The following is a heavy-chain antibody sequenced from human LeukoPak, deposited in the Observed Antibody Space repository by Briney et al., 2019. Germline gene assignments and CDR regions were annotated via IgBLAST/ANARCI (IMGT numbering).Heavy chain of an antibody. Sequence: SETLSLTCTVSGGSISSYYWSWIRQPPGKGLEWIGFIYSSGNTNYNPSLESRVTISVDTSKNQFSLKLRFVTAADTAVYYCARQYYHSSGSYSFDYSGRGTLVTVSS. CDR2: IYSSGNT. V-gene: IGHV4-59*01. D-gene: IGHD3-22*01. CDR1: GGSISSYY. J-gene: IGHJ4*02. CDR3: ARQYYHSSGSYSFDY.